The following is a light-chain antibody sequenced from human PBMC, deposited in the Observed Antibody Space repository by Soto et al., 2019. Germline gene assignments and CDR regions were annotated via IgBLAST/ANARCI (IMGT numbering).Light chain of an antibody. J-gene: IGKJ5*01. CDR2: GAS. CDR1: QNIYNS. CDR3: QQYHSYPIT. V-gene: IGKV1-39*01. Sequence: DIQMTQSPSSLSASLGDRVTITCRTSQNIYNSLNWYRQKAGRAPAVLIYGASNLQGGVPLRFSGSGSGTDFTLTISGLQPEDSATYYCQQYHSYPITFGQGTRLEIK.